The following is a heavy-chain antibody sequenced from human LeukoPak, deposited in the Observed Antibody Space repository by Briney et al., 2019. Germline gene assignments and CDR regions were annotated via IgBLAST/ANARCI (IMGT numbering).Heavy chain of an antibody. CDR3: ARESINYYDSSGYFDY. J-gene: IGHJ4*02. D-gene: IGHD3-22*01. CDR2: INPNSGGT. Sequence: ASVKVSCKASGYTFTGYYMHWVRHAPGQGLEWMGRINPNSGGTNYAQKFQGRVTMTRDTSISTAYMELSRLRSDDTAVYYCARESINYYDSSGYFDYWGQGTLVTVTS. CDR1: GYTFTGYY. V-gene: IGHV1-2*06.